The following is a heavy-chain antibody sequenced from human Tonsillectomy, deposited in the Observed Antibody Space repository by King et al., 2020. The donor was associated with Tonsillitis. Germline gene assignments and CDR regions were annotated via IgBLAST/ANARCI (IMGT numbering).Heavy chain of an antibody. CDR3: ARSGPTYFYDSSGYWGDY. CDR2: IIPIFDTA. Sequence: QLVQSGAEVKKPGSSVQVSCKASGGTFRSYAINWVRQAPGQGLEWMGGIIPIFDTANYAQKFQGRVTITADESTSTAYMELSSLRSEDTAVYYCARSGPTYFYDSSGYWGDYWGQGTLVTVSS. J-gene: IGHJ4*02. D-gene: IGHD3-22*01. CDR1: GGTFRSYA. V-gene: IGHV1-69*01.